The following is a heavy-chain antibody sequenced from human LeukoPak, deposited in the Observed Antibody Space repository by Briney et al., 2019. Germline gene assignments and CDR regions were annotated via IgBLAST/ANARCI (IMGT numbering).Heavy chain of an antibody. V-gene: IGHV3-15*07. CDR3: TFWFDP. CDR2: IKSKTDGGTT. J-gene: IGHJ5*02. Sequence: GGSLRLSCTPSGTASGFSFNNAWMNWVRQAPGKGLEWVGRIKSKTDGGTTDYAAPVKGRFTISRDDSKNTLYLQMSSLKTEDTAVYYCTFWFDPWGQGTLVTVSS. CDR1: GFSFNNAW.